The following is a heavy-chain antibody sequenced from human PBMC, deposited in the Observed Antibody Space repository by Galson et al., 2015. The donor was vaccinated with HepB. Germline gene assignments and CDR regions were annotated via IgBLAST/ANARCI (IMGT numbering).Heavy chain of an antibody. CDR1: GYSFTDHY. Sequence: SVKVSCKASGYSFTDHYIHWVRQAPGQGLEWMGWVHPNSGVTNSAQKFDGRVTMTRDTSISTAYMELSRLRSDDTAVYYCAILDFLTPFAPWGQGTLVTVSS. CDR2: VHPNSGVT. CDR3: AILDFLTPFAP. V-gene: IGHV1-2*02. D-gene: IGHD2/OR15-2a*01. J-gene: IGHJ5*02.